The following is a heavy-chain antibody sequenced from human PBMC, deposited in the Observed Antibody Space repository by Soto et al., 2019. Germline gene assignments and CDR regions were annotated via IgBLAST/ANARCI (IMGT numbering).Heavy chain of an antibody. V-gene: IGHV1-24*01. Sequence: GASVKVSCKVSGYTLTELSMHWVRQAPGKGLEWMGGFDPEDGETIYAQKFQGRVTMTEDTSTDTAYMELSSLRSEDTAVYYCAISVLCCSGGSCFGPPWGQGSLVIVSS. D-gene: IGHD2-15*01. CDR3: AISVLCCSGGSCFGPP. J-gene: IGHJ5*02. CDR1: GYTLTELS. CDR2: FDPEDGET.